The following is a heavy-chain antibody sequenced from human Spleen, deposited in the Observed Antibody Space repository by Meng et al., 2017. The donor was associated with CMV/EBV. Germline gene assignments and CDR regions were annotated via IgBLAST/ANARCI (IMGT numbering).Heavy chain of an antibody. CDR2: INPNSGAT. J-gene: IGHJ4*02. CDR1: GYTFTDYY. D-gene: IGHD4-23*01. Sequence: ASVKVSCNTSGYTFTDYYVHWVRQAPGQGLEWMGWINPNSGATNYAQRFEGRVIMTRDTSISTAYMELSRLRSDDTAVYYCARAPKVVTPYDYWGQGTLVTVSS. CDR3: ARAPKVVTPYDY. V-gene: IGHV1-2*02.